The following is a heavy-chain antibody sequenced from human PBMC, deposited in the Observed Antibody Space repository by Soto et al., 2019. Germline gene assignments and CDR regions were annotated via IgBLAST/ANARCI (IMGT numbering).Heavy chain of an antibody. V-gene: IGHV3-23*01. CDR3: AKGGLITPFDS. CDR1: GFTFRSYA. J-gene: IGHJ4*02. D-gene: IGHD3-10*01. Sequence: PGGSLRLSCAASGFTFRSYAMSWVRQAPGKGLEWVSAISGSGGSTYDADSVEGRFTISRDNSKNMLYLHMNSLRAEDTAVYYCAKGGLITPFDSWGQGTLVTVSS. CDR2: ISGSGGST.